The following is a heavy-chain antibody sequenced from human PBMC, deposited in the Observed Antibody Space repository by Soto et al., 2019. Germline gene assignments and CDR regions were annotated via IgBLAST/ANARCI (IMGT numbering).Heavy chain of an antibody. Sequence: PGGSLRLSWPASGFTFINYGMHGVRQAPGKGLGWVAVIWYDGRNKYYADSVKGRFTISRDNSKNTLYLQMNSLRAEDTAVYYCARDTYYDILTGSRGANLDYWGQGT. CDR2: IWYDGRNK. D-gene: IGHD3-9*01. J-gene: IGHJ4*02. CDR3: ARDTYYDILTGSRGANLDY. CDR1: GFTFINYG. V-gene: IGHV3-33*01.